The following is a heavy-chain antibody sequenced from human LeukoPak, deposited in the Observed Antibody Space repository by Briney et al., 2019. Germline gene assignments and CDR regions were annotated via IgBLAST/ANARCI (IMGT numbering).Heavy chain of an antibody. CDR3: ARGGDIVVVVAATLDY. Sequence: ASVKVSCKAPGYTFTGYYMHWVRQAPGQGLEWMGWINPNSGGTNYAQKFQGWVTMTRDTSISTAYMELSRLRSDDAAVYYCARGGDIVVVVAATLDYWGQGTLATVSS. CDR1: GYTFTGYY. CDR2: INPNSGGT. J-gene: IGHJ4*02. D-gene: IGHD2-15*01. V-gene: IGHV1-2*04.